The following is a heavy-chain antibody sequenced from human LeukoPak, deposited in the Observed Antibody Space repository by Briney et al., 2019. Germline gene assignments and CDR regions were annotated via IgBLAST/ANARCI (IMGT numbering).Heavy chain of an antibody. CDR3: AMAMVRGVIYAFDI. CDR1: GGTFSSYA. Sequence: SVKVSCKASGGTFSSYAISWVRQAPGQGLEWMGRIIPILGIANYAQKFQGRVTITADKSTSTAYMELSSLRSEDTAVYYCAMAMVRGVIYAFDIWGQGTMVTVSS. V-gene: IGHV1-69*04. D-gene: IGHD3-10*01. J-gene: IGHJ3*02. CDR2: IIPILGIA.